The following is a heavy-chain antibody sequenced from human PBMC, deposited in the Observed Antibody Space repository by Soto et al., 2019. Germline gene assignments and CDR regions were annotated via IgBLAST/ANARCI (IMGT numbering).Heavy chain of an antibody. CDR3: ARRSHTNWPAY. Sequence: SETLSLTCAVSGGSINSSNWWSWVRQPPGKGLEWIGEIYHSGSTNYNPSLKSRVTISVDQSKNQFSLKVNSVSVADTAVYYCARRSHTNWPAYWGHGTQVTVS. CDR1: GGSINSSNW. CDR2: IYHSGST. D-gene: IGHD2-8*01. V-gene: IGHV4-4*02. J-gene: IGHJ4*01.